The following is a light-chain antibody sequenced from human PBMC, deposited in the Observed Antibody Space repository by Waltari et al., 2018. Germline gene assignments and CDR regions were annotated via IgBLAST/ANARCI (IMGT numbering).Light chain of an antibody. Sequence: SYELIQPPSVSVTPGQTASITCSGAKLGYKYVCWYQQKPGQSPVLVIYQSTKRPSGIPERFSGSNSGNTATLTISGTQAVDEADYYCQAWDSTTAHYVFGTGTKVTVL. CDR2: QST. J-gene: IGLJ1*01. CDR3: QAWDSTTAHYV. CDR1: KLGYKY. V-gene: IGLV3-1*01.